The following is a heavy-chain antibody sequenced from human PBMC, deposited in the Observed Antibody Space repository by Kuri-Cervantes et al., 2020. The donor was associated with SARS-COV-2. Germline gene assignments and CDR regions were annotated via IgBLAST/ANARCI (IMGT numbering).Heavy chain of an antibody. V-gene: IGHV3-23*01. CDR3: AKAGGYCSSTSCPRTYYYYYYGMDV. CDR2: TSGSGGST. J-gene: IGHJ6*02. CDR1: GFTFSSYA. Sequence: GGSLRLSCAASGFTFSSYAMSWVRQAPGKGLEWVSATSGSGGSTYYADSVKGRFTISRDNSKNTLYLQMNSLRAEDTAVYYCAKAGGYCSSTSCPRTYYYYYYGMDVWGQGTTVTVSS. D-gene: IGHD2-2*01.